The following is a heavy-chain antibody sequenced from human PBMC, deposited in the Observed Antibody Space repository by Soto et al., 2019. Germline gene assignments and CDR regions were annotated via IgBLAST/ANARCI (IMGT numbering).Heavy chain of an antibody. CDR3: ARGRGAAAGTLYFQH. J-gene: IGHJ1*01. V-gene: IGHV4-34*01. D-gene: IGHD6-13*01. Sequence: QVQLQQWGAGLLKPSETLSLTCAVYGGSFSDYYWSWIRQPPGKGLEWIGEINHSGSTNYNPSLKSRVIISVDTSKNQFSLNLSSVTAADTAVYYCARGRGAAAGTLYFQHWGQDILVTVSS. CDR2: INHSGST. CDR1: GGSFSDYY.